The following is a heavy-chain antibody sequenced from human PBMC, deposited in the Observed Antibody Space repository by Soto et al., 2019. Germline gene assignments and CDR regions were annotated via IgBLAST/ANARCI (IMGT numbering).Heavy chain of an antibody. Sequence: GEPLKISCTGVGYSFTSYWIGWVRQMPGNGLEWMGIIYPGDSDTRYSPSFQGQVTISADKSITTAYLQWSSLKASDTAMYYCARGYCTTTICDPWFDPWGQGTLVTVSS. J-gene: IGHJ5*02. CDR1: GYSFTSYW. V-gene: IGHV5-51*01. CDR3: ARGYCTTTICDPWFDP. D-gene: IGHD2-2*01. CDR2: IYPGDSDT.